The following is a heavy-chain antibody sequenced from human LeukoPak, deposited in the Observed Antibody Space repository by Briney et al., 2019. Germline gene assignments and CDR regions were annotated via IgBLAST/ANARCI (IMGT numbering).Heavy chain of an antibody. D-gene: IGHD3-9*01. CDR1: GGSISSYY. J-gene: IGHJ4*02. Sequence: ESSETLSLTCTVSGGSISSYYWSWIRQPPGKGLEWNGYIYYSGSTKYTPTLKSRVTLSVDTSKNQFSLKLSSVTAADTAVYYCARGWVDILSGYYFDYWGQGTLVTVSS. CDR3: ARGWVDILSGYYFDY. CDR2: IYYSGST. V-gene: IGHV4-59*01.